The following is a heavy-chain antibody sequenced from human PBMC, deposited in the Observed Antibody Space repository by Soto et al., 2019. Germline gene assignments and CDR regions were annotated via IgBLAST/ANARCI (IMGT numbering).Heavy chain of an antibody. Sequence: PSETLSLTCTISGGSIGSYYWCWIRQPPGKGLEWIGYIYYSDSINYNPSLKSRVIISDDTSKNQFSLRLSSVTAADTAVYYCAGSGYYHNSGMDVWGQGTTVT. D-gene: IGHD3-22*01. CDR1: GGSIGSYY. CDR3: AGSGYYHNSGMDV. J-gene: IGHJ6*02. CDR2: IYYSDSI. V-gene: IGHV4-59*01.